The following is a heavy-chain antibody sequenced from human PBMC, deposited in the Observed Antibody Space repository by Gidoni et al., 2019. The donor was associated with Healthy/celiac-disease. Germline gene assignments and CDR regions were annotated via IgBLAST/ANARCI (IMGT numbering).Heavy chain of an antibody. D-gene: IGHD3-3*01. V-gene: IGHV3-23*01. Sequence: EVQLLESGGGLVQPGGSLRLSCSASGFTFSSYAMSWVRPAPGKGLEWVSAISGSGGSTYYADSVKGRFTISRDNSKNTLYLQMNSLRAEDTAVYYCATEDDFWSGYYFDYWGQGTLVTVSS. J-gene: IGHJ4*02. CDR3: ATEDDFWSGYYFDY. CDR1: GFTFSSYA. CDR2: ISGSGGST.